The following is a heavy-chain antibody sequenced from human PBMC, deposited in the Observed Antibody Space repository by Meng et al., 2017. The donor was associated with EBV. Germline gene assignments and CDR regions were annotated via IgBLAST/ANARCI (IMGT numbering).Heavy chain of an antibody. CDR2: INPNSGGT. CDR3: ARDEAAAGRPLGY. D-gene: IGHD6-13*01. V-gene: IGHV1-2*04. CDR1: GYTFTGYY. J-gene: IGHJ4*02. Sequence: QVQLVQSGAEGKKPGASVKVSCKASGYTFTGYYMHWVRQAPGQGLEWMGWINPNSGGTNYAQKFQGWVTMTRDTSISTAYMELSRLRSDDTAVYYCARDEAAAGRPLGYWEQGTLVTVAS.